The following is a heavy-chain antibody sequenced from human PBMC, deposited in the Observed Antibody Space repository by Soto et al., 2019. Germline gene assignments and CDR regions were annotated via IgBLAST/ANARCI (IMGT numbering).Heavy chain of an antibody. D-gene: IGHD6-6*01. Sequence: ASVKVSCKASGYSFTAYFMHWVRQAPGQGLEWMGIVHPSGGNTNYAQKFQGRVTMTWDTSTTTVYMELSSLRSDDTAVYYCARAPYSSSSFCFDYWGEGTPVTVS. V-gene: IGHV1-46*01. CDR1: GYSFTAYF. CDR3: ARAPYSSSSFCFDY. CDR2: VHPSGGNT. J-gene: IGHJ4*02.